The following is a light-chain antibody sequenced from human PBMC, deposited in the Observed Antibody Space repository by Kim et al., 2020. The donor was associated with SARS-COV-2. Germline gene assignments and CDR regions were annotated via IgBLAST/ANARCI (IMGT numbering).Light chain of an antibody. CDR1: KLGDKY. V-gene: IGLV3-1*01. Sequence: PGQTGSITCSGDKLGDKYACWYQQKPGQSPVRVIYQDSKRPSGIPERFSGSISGNTNTATLTISGTQAMDEADYYCQAWDGSTVVFGGGTQLTVL. CDR3: QAWDGSTVV. CDR2: QDS. J-gene: IGLJ2*01.